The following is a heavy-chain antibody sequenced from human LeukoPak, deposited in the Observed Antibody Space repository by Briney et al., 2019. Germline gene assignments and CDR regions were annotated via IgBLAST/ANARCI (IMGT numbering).Heavy chain of an antibody. D-gene: IGHD3-3*01. Sequence: GGSLRLSCAASGFTFSSYAMSWVRQAPGKGLEWVSAISGSGGSTYYADSVKGRFTISRDNSKNTLYLQMNSLRAEDTAVYYCAKDRLDYDFWSGYYYFDYWGQGTLVTVSS. V-gene: IGHV3-23*01. CDR3: AKDRLDYDFWSGYYYFDY. J-gene: IGHJ4*02. CDR1: GFTFSSYA. CDR2: ISGSGGST.